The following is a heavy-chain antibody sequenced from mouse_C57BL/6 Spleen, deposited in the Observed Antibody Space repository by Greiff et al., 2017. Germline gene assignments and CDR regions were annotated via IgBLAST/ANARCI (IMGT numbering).Heavy chain of an antibody. CDR3: ARGVITTVVATDYFDD. CDR1: GFNIKDYY. J-gene: IGHJ2*01. D-gene: IGHD1-1*01. Sequence: VQLQQSGAELVKPGASVKLSCTASGFNIKDYYMHWVKQRTEQGLEWIGRIDPEDGETKYAPKFQGKATITADTSANTAYLRLSSLTSEDTAVYYSARGVITTVVATDYFDDWGHGTTLTVSS. CDR2: IDPEDGET. V-gene: IGHV14-2*01.